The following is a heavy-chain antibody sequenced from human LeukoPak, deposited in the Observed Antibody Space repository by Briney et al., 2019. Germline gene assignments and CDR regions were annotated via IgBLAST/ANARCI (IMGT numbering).Heavy chain of an antibody. CDR2: ISYDGSNK. Sequence: PGGSLRLSCAASGFTFSSYAMHWVRQAPGKGLEWVAVISYDGSNKYYADSVKGRFTISRDNSKNTLYLQMNSLRAEDTAVYYCARGTSGYDYFGYWGQGTLVTVSS. D-gene: IGHD5-12*01. V-gene: IGHV3-30*04. J-gene: IGHJ4*02. CDR1: GFTFSSYA. CDR3: ARGTSGYDYFGY.